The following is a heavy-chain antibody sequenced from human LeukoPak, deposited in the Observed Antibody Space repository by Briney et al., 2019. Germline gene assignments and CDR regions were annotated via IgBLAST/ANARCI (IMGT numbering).Heavy chain of an antibody. CDR2: LSGSGAGT. D-gene: IGHD3-10*01. V-gene: IGHV3-23*01. CDR3: AREYYYGSGDAFDF. Sequence: PGGSLRLSCAASGFTFSDYALGWVRQAPGRGLEWVATLSGSGAGTYYSDSVQGRFTISRDNSKRTLFLQMNSLRAEDTAVYYCAREYYYGSGDAFDFWGQGTMVSVSS. CDR1: GFTFSDYA. J-gene: IGHJ3*01.